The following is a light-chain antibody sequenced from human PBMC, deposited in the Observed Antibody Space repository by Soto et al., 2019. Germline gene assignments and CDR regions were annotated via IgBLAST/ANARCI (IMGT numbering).Light chain of an antibody. CDR3: AAWDDRLKAVV. CDR1: NSNIGSNA. CDR2: DNN. J-gene: IGLJ3*02. V-gene: IGLV1-44*01. Sequence: VLTQPPSASGTPGQRVSISCSGSNSNIGSNAVNWYQQVPGRAPKLLVYDNNQRPSGVPDRLSGSKSGTSASLAISGLQSEDEADYYCAAWDDRLKAVVFGGGTKVTVL.